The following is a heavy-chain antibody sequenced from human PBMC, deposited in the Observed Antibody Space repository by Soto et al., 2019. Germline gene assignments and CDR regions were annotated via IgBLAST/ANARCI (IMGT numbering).Heavy chain of an antibody. V-gene: IGHV1-24*01. CDR2: FDPEDGET. CDR3: ATAVDYGMDV. Sequence: GASVKVSCKASGYTFINYYIHWVRQVPGQGLEWMGGFDPEDGETIYAQKFQGRVTMTEDTSTDTAYMELSSLRSEDTAVYYCATAVDYGMDVWGQGTTVTVSS. J-gene: IGHJ6*02. CDR1: GYTFINYY.